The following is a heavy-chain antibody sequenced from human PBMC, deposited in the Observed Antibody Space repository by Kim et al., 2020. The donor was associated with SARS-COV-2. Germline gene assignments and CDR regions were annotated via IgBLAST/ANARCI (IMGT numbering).Heavy chain of an antibody. J-gene: IGHJ3*02. CDR1: GGTFSSYA. Sequence: SVKVSCKASGGTFSSYAISWVRQAPGQGLEWMGRIIPILGIANYAQKFQGRVTITADKSTSTAYMELSSLRSEDTAVYYCARDPGVVIWSHVDAFDIWGQGTMVTVSS. CDR3: ARDPGVVIWSHVDAFDI. CDR2: IIPILGIA. V-gene: IGHV1-69*04. D-gene: IGHD3-3*01.